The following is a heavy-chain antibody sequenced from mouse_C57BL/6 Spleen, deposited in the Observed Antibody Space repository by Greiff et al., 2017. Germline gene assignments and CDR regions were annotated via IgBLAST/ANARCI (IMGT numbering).Heavy chain of an antibody. D-gene: IGHD2-5*01. J-gene: IGHJ2*01. CDR2: INYDGSST. V-gene: IGHV5-16*01. CDR1: GFTFSDYY. CDR3: ARVPYYSNYGGDY. Sequence: EVQRVESEGGLVQPGSSMKLSCTASGFTFSDYYMAWVRQVPEKGLEWVANINYDGSSTYYLDSLKGRFIISRDNAKNILYLQMSSLKSEDTATYYCARVPYYSNYGGDYWGQGTTLTVSS.